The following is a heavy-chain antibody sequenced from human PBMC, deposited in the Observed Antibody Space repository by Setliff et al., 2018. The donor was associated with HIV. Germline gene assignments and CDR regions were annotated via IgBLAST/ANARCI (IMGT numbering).Heavy chain of an antibody. CDR2: IYYSGTT. CDR1: GVSISNHY. J-gene: IGHJ4*02. Sequence: SETLSLTCSVSGVSISNHYWSWIRQPPGKGLEWIGYIYYSGTTNYNPSLKSRVSMSVDTSKNQFSLKLSSVTAADTAVYYCARFLVGYSYGSALYYFDYWGQGTLVTVSS. D-gene: IGHD5-18*01. V-gene: IGHV4-59*11. CDR3: ARFLVGYSYGSALYYFDY.